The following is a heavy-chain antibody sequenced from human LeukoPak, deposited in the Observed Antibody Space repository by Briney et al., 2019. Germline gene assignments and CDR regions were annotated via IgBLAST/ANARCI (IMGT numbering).Heavy chain of an antibody. D-gene: IGHD5-18*01. Sequence: PGGSLRLSCTASGFNFGDYAMSWVRQAPGKGLEWVGFIRIKSFGGTTEYAASVKGRFTISRDDSKNIAYLQMNSLKTEDTAVYYCTRDWPEVGYSYGMEAFDIWGQGTVVTVSS. V-gene: IGHV3-49*04. CDR1: GFNFGDYA. CDR2: IRIKSFGGTT. CDR3: TRDWPEVGYSYGMEAFDI. J-gene: IGHJ3*02.